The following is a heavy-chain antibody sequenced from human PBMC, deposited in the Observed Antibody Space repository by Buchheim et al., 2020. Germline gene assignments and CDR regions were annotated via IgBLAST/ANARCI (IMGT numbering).Heavy chain of an antibody. CDR2: INPSGGST. CDR3: ARGDTMVRGVIQRKNWFDP. Sequence: QVQLVQSGAEVKKPGASVKVSCKASGYTFTNYYMHWVRQAPGQGLEWMGIINPSGGSTSYAQKFQGRVTMTRDTSTSTVYMELSSLRSEDTAVYYCARGDTMVRGVIQRKNWFDPWGQGTL. CDR1: GYTFTNYY. D-gene: IGHD3-10*01. V-gene: IGHV1-46*01. J-gene: IGHJ5*02.